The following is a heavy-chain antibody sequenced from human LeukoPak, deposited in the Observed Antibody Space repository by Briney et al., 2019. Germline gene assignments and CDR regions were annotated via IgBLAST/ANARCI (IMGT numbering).Heavy chain of an antibody. Sequence: ASVKVSCKASGYTFTGYYMHWVRQAPGQGLEWMGWINPNSGGTNYAQKFQGKVTMTRDTSISTAYMELSRLRSDDTAVYYCAREGHYYDSSGKKTLDAFDIWGQGTMVTVSS. CDR1: GYTFTGYY. CDR2: INPNSGGT. J-gene: IGHJ3*02. CDR3: AREGHYYDSSGKKTLDAFDI. V-gene: IGHV1-2*02. D-gene: IGHD3-22*01.